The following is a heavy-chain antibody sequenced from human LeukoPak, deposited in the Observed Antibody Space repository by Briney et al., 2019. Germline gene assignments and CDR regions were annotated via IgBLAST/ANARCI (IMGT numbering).Heavy chain of an antibody. CDR1: ALTFSGYA. CDR2: ISGSGGTT. Sequence: GGSLRLSCATSALTFSGYAMSWVRQAPGKGLEWVSTISGSGGTTYYADSVKGRVTISRDNSKNTLYLQMKSLRAEDTAVYYCARGGSSGFYNHFDSWGQGTLVTVSS. J-gene: IGHJ4*02. V-gene: IGHV3-23*01. CDR3: ARGGSSGFYNHFDS. D-gene: IGHD3-22*01.